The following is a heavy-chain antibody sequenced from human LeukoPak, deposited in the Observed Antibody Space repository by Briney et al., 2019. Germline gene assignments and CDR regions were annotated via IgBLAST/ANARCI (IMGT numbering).Heavy chain of an antibody. D-gene: IGHD5-18*01. J-gene: IGHJ4*02. V-gene: IGHV3-23*01. CDR1: GFTFSSYA. CDR2: ISGSGGST. Sequence: GGSLRLSCAASGFTFSSYAMSWVRQAPGKGLEWVSAISGSGGSTYYADSVKGRFTISRDNSKNTLYLQMNSLRAEDTAVYYCANSPRGYSYGTRQFDYWGQGTPVTVSS. CDR3: ANSPRGYSYGTRQFDY.